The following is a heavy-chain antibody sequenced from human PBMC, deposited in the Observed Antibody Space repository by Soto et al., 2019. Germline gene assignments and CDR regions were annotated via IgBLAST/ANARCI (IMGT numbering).Heavy chain of an antibody. CDR2: INAGNGNT. V-gene: IGHV1-3*01. D-gene: IGHD3-3*01. J-gene: IGHJ4*02. CDR3: ARGRFLEWLPTIFDY. CDR1: GYTFTSYA. Sequence: GASVKVSCKASGYTFTSYAMHWVRQAPGQRLEWMGWINAGNGNTKYSQKFQGRVTITRDTSASTAYMELSSLRSEDTAVYYCARGRFLEWLPTIFDYWGQGTLVTVSS.